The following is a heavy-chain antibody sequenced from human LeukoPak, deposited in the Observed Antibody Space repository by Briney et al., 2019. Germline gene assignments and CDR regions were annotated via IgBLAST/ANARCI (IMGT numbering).Heavy chain of an antibody. CDR1: GFTFSSYS. V-gene: IGHV3-48*01. CDR3: AKDQRTMTRRMDV. D-gene: IGHD2-2*01. CDR2: ISGSSSTI. J-gene: IGHJ6*02. Sequence: GGSLRLSCAASGFTFSSYSMNWVRQAPGKGLEWVSYISGSSSTIYNADSVKGRFTISRDNSRNTLYLQMNSLRVEDRAVYFCAKDQRTMTRRMDVWGQGTAVTVSS.